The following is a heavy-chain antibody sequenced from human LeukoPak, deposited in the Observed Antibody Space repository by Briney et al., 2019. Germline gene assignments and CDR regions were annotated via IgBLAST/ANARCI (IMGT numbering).Heavy chain of an antibody. D-gene: IGHD2/OR15-2a*01. CDR1: GSSFSNYV. Sequence: GASVKVSCKTSGSSFSNYVFTWVRQAPGQGLEWMGGIIPVYGTPNYAQRFRGRLTISADESTKTVYMYLSTLRSDDTAIYYCASVYDTTSSALRDFDYWGQGTLVTVSS. CDR2: IIPVYGTP. CDR3: ASVYDTTSSALRDFDY. V-gene: IGHV1-69*13. J-gene: IGHJ4*02.